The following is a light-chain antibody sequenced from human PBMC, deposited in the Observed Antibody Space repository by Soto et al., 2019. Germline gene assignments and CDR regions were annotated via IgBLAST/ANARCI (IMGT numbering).Light chain of an antibody. Sequence: EIVLTQSPGTLSLSPGERATLSCRASQSVSSNYLAWYQQKPGQAPRLLIYGASSRATGIPDRFSGSGSGTDFTLAVSRLEPEDFALYCCHQYVRSPRIFGQGTTLEIK. J-gene: IGKJ2*01. V-gene: IGKV3-20*01. CDR3: HQYVRSPRI. CDR2: GAS. CDR1: QSVSSNY.